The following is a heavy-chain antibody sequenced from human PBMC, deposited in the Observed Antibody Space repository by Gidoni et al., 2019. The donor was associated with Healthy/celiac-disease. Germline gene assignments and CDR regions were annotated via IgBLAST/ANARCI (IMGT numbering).Heavy chain of an antibody. Sequence: QLQLQESGPGLVKPSETLSLTCTVSGGSISSSSYYWGWIRQPPGKGLEWIGSIYYSGSTYYNPSLKSRVTISVDTSKNQFSLKLSSVTAADTAVYYCARHRSGWYEYYYYGMDVWGQGTTVTVSS. CDR2: IYYSGST. J-gene: IGHJ6*02. CDR1: GGSISSSSYY. V-gene: IGHV4-39*01. CDR3: ARHRSGWYEYYYYGMDV. D-gene: IGHD6-19*01.